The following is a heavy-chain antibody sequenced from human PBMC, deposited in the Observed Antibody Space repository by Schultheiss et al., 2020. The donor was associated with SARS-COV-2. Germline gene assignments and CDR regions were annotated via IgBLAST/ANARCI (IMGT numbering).Heavy chain of an antibody. V-gene: IGHV3-48*03. CDR3: ARGQQLAFEYFQH. J-gene: IGHJ1*01. Sequence: GGSLRLSCAASGFTFSSYEMNWVRQAPGKGLEWVSYISSSGSTIYYADSVKGRFTISRDNAKNSLYLQMNSLRAEDTAVYYCARGQQLAFEYFQHWGQGTLVTVSS. D-gene: IGHD6-13*01. CDR1: GFTFSSYE. CDR2: ISSSGSTI.